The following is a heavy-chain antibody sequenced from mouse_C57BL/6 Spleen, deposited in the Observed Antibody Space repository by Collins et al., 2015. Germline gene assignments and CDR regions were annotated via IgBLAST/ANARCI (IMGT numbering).Heavy chain of an antibody. CDR2: ISYDGSN. J-gene: IGHJ4*01. CDR3: ADVGAMDY. V-gene: IGHV3-6*01. Sequence: DVQLQESGPGLMKPSQSLSLTCSVTGYSITSGYYWNWIRQFPGNKLEWMGYISYDGSNNYNPSLKNRISITRDTSKNQFFLKLNSVTTEDTATYYCADVGAMDYWGQGTSVTVSS. CDR1: GYSITSGYY.